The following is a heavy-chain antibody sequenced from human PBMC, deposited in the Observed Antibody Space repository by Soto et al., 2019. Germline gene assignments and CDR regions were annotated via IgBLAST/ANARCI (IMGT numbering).Heavy chain of an antibody. CDR2: ISSSSSYI. D-gene: IGHD2-15*01. Sequence: EVQLVEAGGGLVKPGGSLRLSCAASGFTFSSYSMNWVRQAPGKGLEWVSSISSSSSYIYYADSVKGRFTISRDNAKNSLYLQMNGLRAEDTAVYYGARGNCSGGSCYFPESGDYWGQGTLVTVSS. J-gene: IGHJ4*02. CDR3: ARGNCSGGSCYFPESGDY. V-gene: IGHV3-21*01. CDR1: GFTFSSYS.